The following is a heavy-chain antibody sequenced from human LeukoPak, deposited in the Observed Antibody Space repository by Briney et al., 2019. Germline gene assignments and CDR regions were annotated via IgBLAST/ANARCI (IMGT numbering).Heavy chain of an antibody. J-gene: IGHJ4*02. Sequence: ASVKVSCKASGYIFTGYYMHWVRQAPRQGLEWMGWINPNSGDTNYAQKFQGRVTMTRDTSINSAYMELSRLRSDDTAVYYCATHGDILTIFDYWGQGTLVTVSS. CDR3: ATHGDILTIFDY. CDR1: GYIFTGYY. CDR2: INPNSGDT. V-gene: IGHV1-2*02. D-gene: IGHD3-9*01.